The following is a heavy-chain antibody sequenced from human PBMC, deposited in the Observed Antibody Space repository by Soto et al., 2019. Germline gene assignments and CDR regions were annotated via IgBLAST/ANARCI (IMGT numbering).Heavy chain of an antibody. V-gene: IGHV4-34*01. J-gene: IGHJ5*02. CDR2: INHSGST. CDR3: ARVRGYQLLGWFDP. D-gene: IGHD2-2*01. CDR1: GGTFSGYY. Sequence: SETLSLTCAVYGGTFSGYYGTWISKPPGTGLEWIGEINHSGSTNYNPSLKSRVTISVDTSKNQFSLKLTSVTAADTAVYYCARVRGYQLLGWFDPWGQGTLVTV.